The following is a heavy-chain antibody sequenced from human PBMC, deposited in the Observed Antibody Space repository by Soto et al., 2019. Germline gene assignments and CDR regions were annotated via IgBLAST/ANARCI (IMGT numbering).Heavy chain of an antibody. CDR2: ISYDGSNK. V-gene: IGHV3-30-3*01. CDR3: AREQAPCHYGMDV. J-gene: IGHJ6*02. Sequence: QVQLVESGGGVVQPGRSLRLSCAASGFTSRSYAMHWVRQAPGKGLEWVAVISYDGSNKYYADSVKGRFTIARDNAKNTLYLQMNSLRAEDTAVYYCAREQAPCHYGMDVWGQGTTVTVSS. CDR1: GFTSRSYA.